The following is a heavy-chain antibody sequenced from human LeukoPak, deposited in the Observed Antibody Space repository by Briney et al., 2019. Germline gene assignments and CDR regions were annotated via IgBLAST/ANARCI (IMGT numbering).Heavy chain of an antibody. CDR3: AQSERWLPAGIDY. Sequence: PSETLSLTCTVSGGSISSGDYYWSWIRQPPGKGLEWIGYIYYSGSTYYNPSLKSRVTISVDTSKNQFSLKLSSVTAADTAVYYCAQSERWLPAGIDYWGQGTLVTVSS. D-gene: IGHD5-24*01. V-gene: IGHV4-30-4*01. CDR2: IYYSGST. J-gene: IGHJ4*02. CDR1: GGSISSGDYY.